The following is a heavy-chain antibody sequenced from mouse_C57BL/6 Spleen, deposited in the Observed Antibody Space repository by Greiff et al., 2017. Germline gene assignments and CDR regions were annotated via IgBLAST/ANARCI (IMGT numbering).Heavy chain of an antibody. V-gene: IGHV14-2*01. J-gene: IGHJ1*03. CDR1: GFNIKDYY. Sequence: VQLQQSGAELVKPGASVKLSCTASGFNIKDYYMHWVKQRTEQGLEGIGRIDPEDGETKYAPKFQGKATIAADTSSNTAYLQLSSLTSEDTAVYYCARGSTVVAEYFDVWGTGTTVTVSS. CDR3: ARGSTVVAEYFDV. D-gene: IGHD1-1*01. CDR2: IDPEDGET.